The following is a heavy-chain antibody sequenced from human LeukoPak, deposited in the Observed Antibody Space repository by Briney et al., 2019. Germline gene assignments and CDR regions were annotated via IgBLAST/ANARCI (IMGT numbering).Heavy chain of an antibody. V-gene: IGHV3-30-3*01. CDR2: ISYDGSNK. Sequence: GRSLRLSCAASGFTFSSYAMHWVRQAPGKGLEWVAVISYDGSNKYYADSVKGRFTISRDNSKNTLYLQMNSLRAEDTAVYYCARPRYDYGDYGSRWWFDPWGQGTLVTVSS. D-gene: IGHD4-17*01. J-gene: IGHJ5*02. CDR3: ARPRYDYGDYGSRWWFDP. CDR1: GFTFSSYA.